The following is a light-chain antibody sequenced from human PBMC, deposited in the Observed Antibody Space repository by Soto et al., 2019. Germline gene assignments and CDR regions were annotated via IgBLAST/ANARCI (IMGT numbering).Light chain of an antibody. Sequence: DIQMTQSPSSLSASVGDRVTITCRASQSISSYLNWYQQKPGKAPKLLIYTASSLQSGVPSRFSGGGSGTDFTLTISSLEPEDFAVYYCQQRSNWPLITFGQGTRLEIK. CDR1: QSISSY. CDR2: TAS. J-gene: IGKJ5*01. V-gene: IGKV1-39*01. CDR3: QQRSNWPLIT.